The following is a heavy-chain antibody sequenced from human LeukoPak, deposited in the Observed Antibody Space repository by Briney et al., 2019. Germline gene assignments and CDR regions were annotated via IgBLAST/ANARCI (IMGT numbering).Heavy chain of an antibody. Sequence: PSETLSLTCTVSGGSISSSSYYWGWIRQPPGKGLEWIGSIYYSGSTYYNPSLKSRVTISVDTSKNQFSLKLSSVTAADTAVYYCARVGWGVIIGDFDYWGQGTLVTVSS. D-gene: IGHD3-10*01. V-gene: IGHV4-39*07. CDR1: GGSISSSSYY. CDR3: ARVGWGVIIGDFDY. J-gene: IGHJ4*02. CDR2: IYYSGST.